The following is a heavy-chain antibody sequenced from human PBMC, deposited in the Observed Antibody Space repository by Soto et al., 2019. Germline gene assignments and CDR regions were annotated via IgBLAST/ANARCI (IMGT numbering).Heavy chain of an antibody. CDR2: IIPIFGTA. Sequence: QVQLVQSGAEVKKPGTSVKVSCKASGGTFSSYAISWVRQAPGQGLEWMGGIIPIFGTANYAQKFQGRVTITADESTSTANMELSSLRSEDTAVYYCASQPQPPTWIPTKSNYYYYGMDVWGQGTTVTVSS. CDR1: GGTFSSYA. J-gene: IGHJ6*02. V-gene: IGHV1-69*01. CDR3: ASQPQPPTWIPTKSNYYYYGMDV. D-gene: IGHD5-12*01.